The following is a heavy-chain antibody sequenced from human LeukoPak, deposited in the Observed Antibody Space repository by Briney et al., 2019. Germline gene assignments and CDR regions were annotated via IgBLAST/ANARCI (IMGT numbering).Heavy chain of an antibody. D-gene: IGHD2-2*01. CDR3: ARDLEYQLLEYYFDC. CDR2: INPNSGGT. J-gene: IGHJ4*02. CDR1: GYTFTGYY. Sequence: ASVKVSCKASGYTFTGYYMHWVRQAPGQGLEWMGWINPNSGGTNYAQKFQGKVTMTRDTTISTAYMELSRLRSDDTAVYCCARDLEYQLLEYYFDCWGQGTLVTVSS. V-gene: IGHV1-2*02.